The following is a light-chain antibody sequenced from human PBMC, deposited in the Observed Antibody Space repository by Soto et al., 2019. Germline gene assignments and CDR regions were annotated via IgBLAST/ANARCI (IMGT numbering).Light chain of an antibody. J-gene: IGLJ2*01. V-gene: IGLV3-1*01. Sequence: VLTQPPSMSVSPGQTATIACSGDKLGDKYVCWYQQKSGESPILVIYQDTKRPSGIPERFSGSNSGSTATLTISGTQSIDEADYYCQAWDGGTVVFGGGTKVTVL. CDR2: QDT. CDR1: KLGDKY. CDR3: QAWDGGTVV.